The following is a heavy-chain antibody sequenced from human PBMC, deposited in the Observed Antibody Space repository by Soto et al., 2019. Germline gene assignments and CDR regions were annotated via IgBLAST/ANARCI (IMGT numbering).Heavy chain of an antibody. V-gene: IGHV3-30*18. CDR3: AKDVAAAGTVFY. CDR1: GFTFSSYG. Sequence: QVQLVESGGGVVQPGRSLRLSCAASGFTFSSYGMHWVRQAPGKGLEWVAVISYDGSNKYYADSVKGRFTISRDNSKNTLYLQMNSLRAEDTAVYYCAKDVAAAGTVFYWGQGTLVTVSS. D-gene: IGHD6-13*01. J-gene: IGHJ4*02. CDR2: ISYDGSNK.